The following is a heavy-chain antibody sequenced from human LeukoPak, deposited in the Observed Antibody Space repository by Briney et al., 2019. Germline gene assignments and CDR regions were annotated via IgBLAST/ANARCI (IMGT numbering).Heavy chain of an antibody. CDR3: ARLAYCSNDVCYSNYYYSMDV. CDR2: IYPDDSDT. Sequence: GESLKISCKGSGYTFSSYWVGWVRQMPGKGLEWMGIIYPDDSDTRYSPSFQGQVTISADKSISTAYLQWSSLKASDTAMYYCARLAYCSNDVCYSNYYYSMDVWGKGTTVTVSS. J-gene: IGHJ6*03. V-gene: IGHV5-51*01. D-gene: IGHD2-8*01. CDR1: GYTFSSYW.